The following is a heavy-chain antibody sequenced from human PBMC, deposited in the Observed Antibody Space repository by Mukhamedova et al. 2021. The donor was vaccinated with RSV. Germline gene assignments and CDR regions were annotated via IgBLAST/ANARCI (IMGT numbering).Heavy chain of an antibody. Sequence: VSAISGSGGSTYYADSVKGRFTISRDNSKNTLYLQMNSLRAEDTAVYYCANSYTGYYYYMDVWGKGTTVTVSS. CDR2: ISGSGGST. V-gene: IGHV3-23*01. CDR3: ANSYTGYYYYMDV. D-gene: IGHD2-2*02. J-gene: IGHJ6*03.